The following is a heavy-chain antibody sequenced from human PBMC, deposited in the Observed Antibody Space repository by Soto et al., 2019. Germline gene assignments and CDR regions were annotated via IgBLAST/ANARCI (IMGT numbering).Heavy chain of an antibody. J-gene: IGHJ4*02. D-gene: IGHD1-1*01. CDR2: IKQDGSEK. CDR1: GFTFSSYW. CDR3: ASAWNLVF. Sequence: PGGSLRLSCAAYGFTFSSYWMSWVRQAPGKGLEWVANIKQDGSEKYYVDSVKGRFTISRDNAKNSLYLQMNSLRAEDTAVYYCASAWNLVFWGQGTLVTVSS. V-gene: IGHV3-7*01.